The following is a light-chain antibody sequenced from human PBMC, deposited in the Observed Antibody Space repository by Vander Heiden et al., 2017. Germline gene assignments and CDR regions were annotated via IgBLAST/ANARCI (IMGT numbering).Light chain of an antibody. J-gene: IGLJ2*01. CDR3: GTWDSSLSAVV. V-gene: IGLV1-51*01. CDR1: SSNIGNNY. Sequence: QSVFTQPPSVSAAPGQKVTISSSGSSSNIGNNYVSWYQQLPGTAPKLLIYDNNKRPSGIPDRFSGSKSGTSATLGITGLQTGDEADYYCGTWDSSLSAVVFGGGTKLTVL. CDR2: DNN.